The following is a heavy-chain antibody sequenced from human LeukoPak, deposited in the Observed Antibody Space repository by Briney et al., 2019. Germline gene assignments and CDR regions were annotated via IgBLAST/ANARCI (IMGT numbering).Heavy chain of an antibody. D-gene: IGHD3-9*01. J-gene: IGHJ4*02. CDR2: ITASSTAI. V-gene: IGHV3-21*01. Sequence: GGSLRLSCAASGFTFSDYEMNWVRQAPGKGLEWVSSITASSTAIYSADSVKGRFTISRDNAKNFLYLQMNSLRAEDTAVYHCARTYYDILTGYNPYFDYWGQGILVTVSS. CDR3: ARTYYDILTGYNPYFDY. CDR1: GFTFSDYE.